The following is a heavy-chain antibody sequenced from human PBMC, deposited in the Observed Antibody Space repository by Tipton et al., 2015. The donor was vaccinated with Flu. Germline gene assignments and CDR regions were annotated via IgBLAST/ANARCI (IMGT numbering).Heavy chain of an antibody. D-gene: IGHD6-13*01. J-gene: IGHJ4*02. CDR1: GGSISSGSYY. V-gene: IGHV4-61*02. CDR3: ARLSSNWYHQLDN. CDR2: VYPSGSA. Sequence: TLSLTCTVSGGSISSGSYYWSWIRQPAGKGLEWIGRVYPSGSANYNPSLKSRVTISVDTSKNQFSLNLSSVTAADTAVYYCARLSSNWYHQLDNWGQGTLVTVSS.